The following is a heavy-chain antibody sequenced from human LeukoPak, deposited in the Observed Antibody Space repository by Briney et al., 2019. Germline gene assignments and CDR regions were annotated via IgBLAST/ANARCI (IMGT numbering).Heavy chain of an antibody. CDR3: AKARGPAAIHPDY. CDR2: IYSSGRFI. D-gene: IGHD6-25*01. J-gene: IGHJ4*02. V-gene: IGHV3-21*01. Sequence: PGGSLRLSCAASGFNFGSYSMDWVRQAPTKGLEWVSSIYSSGRFIYYADSVKGRFTISRDNAKNSLYLQMNSLRAEDTAVYYCAKARGPAAIHPDYWGQGTLVTVSS. CDR1: GFNFGSYS.